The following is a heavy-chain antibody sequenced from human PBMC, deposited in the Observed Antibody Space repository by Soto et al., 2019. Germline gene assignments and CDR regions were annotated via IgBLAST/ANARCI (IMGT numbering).Heavy chain of an antibody. D-gene: IGHD2-15*01. J-gene: IGHJ3*02. CDR3: SKSSWWSPQKDAFDI. CDR1: GYTFTSYG. V-gene: IGHV1-18*01. CDR2: ISAYNGNT. Sequence: QVQLVQSGAEVKKPGASVKVSCKASGYTFTSYGISWVRQAPGQGLEWMGWISAYNGNTNYAQKLQGRVTMTTGTSTSTAYMELRSLRSDDTAVYCWSKSSWWSPQKDAFDIWGQGTMVTVSS.